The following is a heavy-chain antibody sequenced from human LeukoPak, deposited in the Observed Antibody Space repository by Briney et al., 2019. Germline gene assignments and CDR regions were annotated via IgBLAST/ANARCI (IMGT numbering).Heavy chain of an antibody. CDR3: AKGSYPDYFFDF. J-gene: IGHJ4*02. D-gene: IGHD2-21*02. CDR1: GFTFSDYA. Sequence: GGSLRLSCAASGFTFSDYAMSWVRQAPGKGLEWVSAISGSGGSTHYADSVKGRLTIYRDNSKNTLYLQVNRMRAEDTAVYYCAKGSYPDYFFDFWGQGTLVTVSS. CDR2: ISGSGGST. V-gene: IGHV3-23*01.